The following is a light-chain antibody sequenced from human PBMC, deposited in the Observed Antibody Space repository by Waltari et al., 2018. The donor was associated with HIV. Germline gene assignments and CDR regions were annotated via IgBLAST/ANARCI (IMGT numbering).Light chain of an antibody. Sequence: QSVLTQPPSVSAAPGQTVSISCSGFSSNIGNNFVSCYHQLPGKAPKLLIFDNNKRPSGIPDRVSASKSGTSATLAITGLQTGDEGDYYCGTWDNSLKTVVFGGGTKVTVL. CDR1: SSNIGNNF. CDR2: DNN. V-gene: IGLV1-51*01. J-gene: IGLJ2*01. CDR3: GTWDNSLKTVV.